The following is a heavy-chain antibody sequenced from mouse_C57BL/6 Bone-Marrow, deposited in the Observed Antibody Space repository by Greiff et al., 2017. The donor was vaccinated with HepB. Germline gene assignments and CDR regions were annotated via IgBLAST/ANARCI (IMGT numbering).Heavy chain of an antibody. J-gene: IGHJ1*03. V-gene: IGHV1-54*01. CDR2: INPGSGGT. D-gene: IGHD1-1*01. CDR3: ARRGSYYYGSSYYWYFDV. CDR1: GYAFTNYL. Sequence: QVQLKQSGAELVRPGTSVKVSCKASGYAFTNYLIEWVKQRPGQGLEWIGVINPGSGGTNYNEKFKGKATLTADKSSSTAYMQLSSLTSEDSAVYFCARRGSYYYGSSYYWYFDVWGTGTTVTVSS.